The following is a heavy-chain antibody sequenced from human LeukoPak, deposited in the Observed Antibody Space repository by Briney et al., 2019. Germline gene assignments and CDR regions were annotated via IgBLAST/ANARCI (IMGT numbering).Heavy chain of an antibody. D-gene: IGHD1-20*01. V-gene: IGHV3-74*01. CDR3: LRDLNWSLDQ. Sequence: GSLRLSCTVSGFTFISHAMSWVRQAPGKGLVWVSRIKSDGITITYADSVKGRFTISRDNAKNTLYLQMNSLRAEDTAVYYCLRDLNWSLDQWGQGTLVTVSS. CDR2: IKSDGITI. J-gene: IGHJ4*02. CDR1: GFTFISHA.